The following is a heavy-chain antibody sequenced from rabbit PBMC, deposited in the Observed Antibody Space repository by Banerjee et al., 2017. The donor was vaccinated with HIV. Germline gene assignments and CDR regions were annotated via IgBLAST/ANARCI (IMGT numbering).Heavy chain of an antibody. Sequence: QEQLVESGGGLVQPEGSLTLTCTASGFSFSSNYYMCWVRQAPGKGLEWIGCIGTGSSVDTYYASWAKGRFTISKTSSTTVTLQMTSLTAADTATYFCARDRYVGYPGYGYGYDLWGPGTLVTVS. D-gene: IGHD7-1*01. J-gene: IGHJ6*01. CDR3: ARDRYVGYPGYGYGYDL. CDR1: GFSFSSNYY. CDR2: IGTGSSVDT. V-gene: IGHV1S45*01.